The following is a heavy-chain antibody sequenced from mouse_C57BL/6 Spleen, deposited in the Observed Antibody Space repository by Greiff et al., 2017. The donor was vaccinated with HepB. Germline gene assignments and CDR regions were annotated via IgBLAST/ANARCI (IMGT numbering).Heavy chain of an antibody. V-gene: IGHV1-84*01. CDR2: IYPGSGNT. CDR1: GYTFTDYY. D-gene: IGHD2-1*01. J-gene: IGHJ3*01. Sequence: VQRVESGPELVKPGASVKISCKASGYTFTDYYINWVKQRPGQGLEWIGWIYPGSGNTKYNEKFKGKATLTVDTSSSTAYMQLSSLTSEDSAVYFCAVYYGNYGFAYWGQGTLVTVSA. CDR3: AVYYGNYGFAY.